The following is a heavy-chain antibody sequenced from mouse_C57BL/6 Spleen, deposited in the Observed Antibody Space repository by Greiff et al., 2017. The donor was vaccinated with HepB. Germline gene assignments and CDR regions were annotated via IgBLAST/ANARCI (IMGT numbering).Heavy chain of an antibody. Sequence: EVQLQESVAELVRPGASVKLSCTASGFNIKNTYMHWVKQRPEPGLEWIGRIDPANGNTKYAPKFQGKATITADTSSNTAYLQLSSLTSEDTAIYYCARGTTSSRGAMDYWGQGTSVTVSS. CDR3: ARGTTSSRGAMDY. D-gene: IGHD2-14*01. J-gene: IGHJ4*01. V-gene: IGHV14-3*01. CDR2: IDPANGNT. CDR1: GFNIKNTY.